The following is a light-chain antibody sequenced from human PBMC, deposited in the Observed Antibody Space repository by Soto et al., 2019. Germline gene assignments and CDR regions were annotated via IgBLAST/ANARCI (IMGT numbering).Light chain of an antibody. J-gene: IGKJ3*01. CDR3: QQSYSTPFT. V-gene: IGKV1-39*01. CDR2: AAS. CDR1: QSISNF. Sequence: DIQMTQSPSSLSASVGVRITITCRASQSISNFLNWYQQKPGKAPKLLIYAASSLQGGVPSRFSGSGSGTDFTLTISSLQPEDFATYYCQQSYSTPFTVGPGTKVDIK.